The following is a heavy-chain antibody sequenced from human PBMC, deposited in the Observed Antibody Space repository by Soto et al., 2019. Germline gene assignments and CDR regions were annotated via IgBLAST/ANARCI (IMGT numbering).Heavy chain of an antibody. D-gene: IGHD4-17*01. CDR1: GFTFSSYA. CDR2: ISGSGGST. Sequence: EVQLLESGGGLVQPGGSLRLSCAASGFTFSSYAMSWVRQAPGKGLEWVSAISGSGGSTYYADSVKGRFTISRDNSKNTLYLQMNSLRAEDTAVYYCAKVIIGDDYGASYGMDVWGQGTTVTVSS. V-gene: IGHV3-23*01. CDR3: AKVIIGDDYGASYGMDV. J-gene: IGHJ6*02.